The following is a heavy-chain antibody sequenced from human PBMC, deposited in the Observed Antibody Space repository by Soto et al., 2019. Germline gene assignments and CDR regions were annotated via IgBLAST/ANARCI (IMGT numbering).Heavy chain of an antibody. CDR2: IWFDGATK. J-gene: IGHJ4*02. CDR1: GFTFSDYA. V-gene: IGHV3-33*01. Sequence: QVQLVESGGGVVQPGRSLRLSCAASGFTFSDYAIHWVRQAPGKGLEWVASIWFDGATKYYADSVKGRFTISRDNSKNTVYLQMNSLRAEDSALYHCGRGGFSTNWRFDYWGQGTLVAVSS. CDR3: GRGGFSTNWRFDY. D-gene: IGHD6-13*01.